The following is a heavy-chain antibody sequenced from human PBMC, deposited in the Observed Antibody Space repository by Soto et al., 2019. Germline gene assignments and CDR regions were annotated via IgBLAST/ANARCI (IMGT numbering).Heavy chain of an antibody. CDR1: GFTFSSYA. CDR2: ISGSGGST. J-gene: IGHJ4*02. Sequence: GGSLRLSCAASGFTFSSYAMSWVRQAPGKGLEWVSAISGSGGSTHYADSVKGRFTISRDNSKNTLYLQMNSLRAEDTAVYYCAKADRSSTSCAFDYWGQGTLVTVSS. CDR3: AKADRSSTSCAFDY. D-gene: IGHD2-2*01. V-gene: IGHV3-23*01.